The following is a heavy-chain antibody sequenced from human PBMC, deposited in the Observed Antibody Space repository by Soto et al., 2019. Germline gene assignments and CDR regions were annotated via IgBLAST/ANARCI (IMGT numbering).Heavy chain of an antibody. CDR1: GYTFTGYY. Sequence: GASVKVSCKASGYTFTGYYMHWVRQAPGQGLEWMGWMNPNSGGTNYAQKFQGRVTMTRDTSISTAYMELSRLRSDDTAVYYCAKDWHSSGWPHFDYWGQGALVTVSS. CDR2: MNPNSGGT. V-gene: IGHV1-2*02. CDR3: AKDWHSSGWPHFDY. J-gene: IGHJ4*02. D-gene: IGHD6-19*01.